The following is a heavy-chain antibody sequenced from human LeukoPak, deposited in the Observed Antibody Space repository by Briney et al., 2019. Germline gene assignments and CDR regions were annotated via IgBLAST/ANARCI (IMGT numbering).Heavy chain of an antibody. J-gene: IGHJ4*02. CDR2: ISTSSTYI. V-gene: IGHV3-21*01. D-gene: IGHD1-20*01. CDR3: ARDPPFIIGTTFFDY. Sequence: GGSLRLSCAASGFTFSSYSMNWVRQAPGKGLEWVSSISTSSTYIYYADSVKGRFTISRDNAKNSLYLQMNSLRAEDTAVYYCARDPPFIIGTTFFDYWGQGTLVIVSA. CDR1: GFTFSSYS.